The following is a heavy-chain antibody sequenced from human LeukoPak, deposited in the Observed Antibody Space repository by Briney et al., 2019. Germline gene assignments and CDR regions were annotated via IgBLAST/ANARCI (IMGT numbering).Heavy chain of an antibody. CDR1: GGSISSYY. CDR3: ARDSYGYNYMDV. D-gene: IGHD5-18*01. V-gene: IGHV4-59*01. Sequence: PSETLSLTCTVSGGSISSYYWGWIRQPPGKGLEWIGYIYYSGSTNYNPSLKSRVTISVDTSKNQFSLKLSSVAAADTAVYYCARDSYGYNYMDVWGKGTTVTVSS. J-gene: IGHJ6*03. CDR2: IYYSGST.